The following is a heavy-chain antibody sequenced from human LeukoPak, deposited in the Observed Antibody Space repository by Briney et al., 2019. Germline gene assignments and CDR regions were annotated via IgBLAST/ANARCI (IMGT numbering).Heavy chain of an antibody. CDR3: AKRIYGYYYYYGMDV. D-gene: IGHD2/OR15-2a*01. Sequence: ASVKVSCKASGYTFTSYDINWVRQATGQGLEWMGWMNPNSGNTGYAQKFQGRVTMTRNTSISTAYMELSSLRSEDMAVYYCAKRIYGYYYYYGMDVWGQGTTVTVSS. V-gene: IGHV1-8*01. CDR1: GYTFTSYD. CDR2: MNPNSGNT. J-gene: IGHJ6*02.